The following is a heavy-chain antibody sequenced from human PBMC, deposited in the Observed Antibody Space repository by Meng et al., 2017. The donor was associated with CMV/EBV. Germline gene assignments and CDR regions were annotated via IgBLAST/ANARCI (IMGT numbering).Heavy chain of an antibody. Sequence: GESLKISCAASGFTFSSYWMSWVRQAPGKGLEWVANIKQDGSEKYYVDSVKGRFTISRDNAKNSLYLQMNSLRAEDTAVNYCARHEHWDAFDIWGQGTMVTVSS. CDR3: ARHEHWDAFDI. CDR1: GFTFSSYW. D-gene: IGHD3-3*02. CDR2: IKQDGSEK. J-gene: IGHJ3*02. V-gene: IGHV3-7*01.